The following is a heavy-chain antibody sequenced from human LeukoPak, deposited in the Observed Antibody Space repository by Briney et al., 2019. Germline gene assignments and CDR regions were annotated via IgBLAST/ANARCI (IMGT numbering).Heavy chain of an antibody. D-gene: IGHD3-10*01. CDR2: ISRDVAQT. J-gene: IGHJ4*02. CDR1: GFTFSRHC. V-gene: IGHV3-74*03. Sequence: PGGSLLRACVGSGFTFSRHCMHWVRQAPGQGLEWISRISRDVAQTTHVDSVSDPFTISRDNGKNTLYLQMKSLTAEDTGLYFCAREGLNFRAFESWGQGTLVSVSS. CDR3: AREGLNFRAFES.